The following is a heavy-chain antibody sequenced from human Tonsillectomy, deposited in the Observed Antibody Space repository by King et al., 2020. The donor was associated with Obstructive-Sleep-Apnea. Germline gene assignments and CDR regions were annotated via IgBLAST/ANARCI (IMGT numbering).Heavy chain of an antibody. CDR2: ISSSSSTI. CDR1: GFTFSSYS. D-gene: IGHD5-12*01. Sequence: VQLVESGGELVQPGGSLRLSCAASGFTFSSYSMNWVRQAPGKGLEWVSYISSSSSTIYYADSVKGRFTISRDNAKNSLYLQMNSLRAEDTAVYYCARDGGYSYWGQGTLVTVSS. V-gene: IGHV3-48*04. CDR3: ARDGGYSY. J-gene: IGHJ4*02.